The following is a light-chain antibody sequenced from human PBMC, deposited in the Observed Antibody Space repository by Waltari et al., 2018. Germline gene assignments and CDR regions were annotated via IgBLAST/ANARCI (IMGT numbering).Light chain of an antibody. CDR2: DVN. V-gene: IGLV2-14*03. CDR1: SSDVGCYKY. Sequence: QSALTQPASVSGSPGQSITISCTGTSSDVGCYKYVPWYQQHPGKAPKLIIYDVNNRPSGVSNRFSGSKSANTASLTISGLQAEDEADYYCNSFTLGTALLVFGGGTKLTVL. J-gene: IGLJ2*01. CDR3: NSFTLGTALLV.